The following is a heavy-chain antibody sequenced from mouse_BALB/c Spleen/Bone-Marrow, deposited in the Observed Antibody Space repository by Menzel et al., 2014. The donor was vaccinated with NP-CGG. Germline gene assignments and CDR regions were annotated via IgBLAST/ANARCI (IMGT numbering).Heavy chain of an antibody. J-gene: IGHJ4*01. CDR2: INSDGGIT. CDR1: EYEFPSHD. V-gene: IGHV5-2*01. CDR3: ARHGFYYAMDY. Sequence: EVNLVESGGGLVQPGESLKLSCESTEYEFPSHDMSWVRKTPEKRLELVAAINSDGGITNYPDTMERRFTISRDNTKKTLYLQMSSLRSEDTALYYCARHGFYYAMDYWGQGTSVTVSS.